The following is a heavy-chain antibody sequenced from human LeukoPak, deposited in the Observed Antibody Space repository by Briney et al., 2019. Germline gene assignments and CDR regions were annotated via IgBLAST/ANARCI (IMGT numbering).Heavy chain of an antibody. CDR2: INHSGST. J-gene: IGHJ4*02. V-gene: IGHV4-34*01. Sequence: SETLFLTCAVYGGPFSGYYWSWIRQPPGKGLEWIGEINHSGSTNYNPSLKSRVTISVDTSKNQFSLKLSSVTAADTAVYYCARANGYSHGGFDYWGQGTLVTVSS. CDR3: ARANGYSHGGFDY. CDR1: GGPFSGYY. D-gene: IGHD5-18*01.